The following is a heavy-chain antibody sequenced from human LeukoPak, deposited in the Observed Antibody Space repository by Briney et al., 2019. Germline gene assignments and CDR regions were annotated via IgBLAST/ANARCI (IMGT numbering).Heavy chain of an antibody. Sequence: SVMVSCKASGGTFSSYAISWVRQAPGQGLEWMGRIIPIFGTANYAQKFQGRVTITTDESTSTAYMELSSLRSEDTAVYYCSITMIVAEYVYYYYYMDVWGKGTTVTVSS. CDR3: SITMIVAEYVYYYYYMDV. J-gene: IGHJ6*03. V-gene: IGHV1-69*05. D-gene: IGHD3-22*01. CDR2: IIPIFGTA. CDR1: GGTFSSYA.